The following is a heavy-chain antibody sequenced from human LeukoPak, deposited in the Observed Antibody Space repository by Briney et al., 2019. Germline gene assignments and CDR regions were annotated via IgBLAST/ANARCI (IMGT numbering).Heavy chain of an antibody. Sequence: PSETLSLTCAVSGVSVIGGSYYWGWIRQPPGKGLEWIGNIYYSGSTFYNPSLKSRVTISVDTSKNQFSLKLSSVTAADTAIYYCARENPSGYYNRPIDYWGQGTLVTVSS. CDR2: IYYSGST. D-gene: IGHD3-22*01. CDR1: GVSVIGGSYY. J-gene: IGHJ4*02. V-gene: IGHV4-39*07. CDR3: ARENPSGYYNRPIDY.